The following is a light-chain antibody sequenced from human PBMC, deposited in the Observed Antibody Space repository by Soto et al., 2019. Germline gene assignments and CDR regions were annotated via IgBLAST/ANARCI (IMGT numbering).Light chain of an antibody. CDR2: GAS. V-gene: IGKV3-15*01. Sequence: EIVMTKSPATLSVSPGERATLSCRASQSVASYFAWYQHKPGQAHRLLIYGASTRATGVPARFSGSVSGTEFTLTNSSLQSEDFAVYYCQQCNECSLITFCQGTRL. CDR3: QQCNECSLIT. J-gene: IGKJ5*01. CDR1: QSVASY.